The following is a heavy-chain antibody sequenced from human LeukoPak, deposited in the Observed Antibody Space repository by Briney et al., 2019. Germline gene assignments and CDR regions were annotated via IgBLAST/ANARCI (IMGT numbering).Heavy chain of an antibody. CDR2: IYHSGST. J-gene: IGHJ5*02. CDR3: AKGHRYSSRWYWSHWFDP. Sequence: SETLSLTCAVSGGSISTSNWWSWVRQPPGKGLEWIGEIYHSGSTNYNPSLKSRVTISVDKSKNQFSLKLSSVTAADTAVYYCAKGHRYSSRWYWSHWFDPWGQGTLVTVSS. V-gene: IGHV4-4*02. D-gene: IGHD6-19*01. CDR1: GGSISTSNW.